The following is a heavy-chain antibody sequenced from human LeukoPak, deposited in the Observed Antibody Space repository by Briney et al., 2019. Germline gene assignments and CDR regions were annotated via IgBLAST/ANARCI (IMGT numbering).Heavy chain of an antibody. CDR2: INHSGST. V-gene: IGHV4-34*01. D-gene: IGHD2-15*01. Sequence: KAGGSLRLSCAASGFTFSSYAMHWVRQAPGKGLEWIGEINHSGSTNYNPSLKSRVTISVDTSKNQFSLKLSSVTAADTAVYYCARGPKDIVVVVAATRPFDYWGQGTLVTVSS. J-gene: IGHJ4*02. CDR3: ARGPKDIVVVVAATRPFDY. CDR1: GFTFSSYA.